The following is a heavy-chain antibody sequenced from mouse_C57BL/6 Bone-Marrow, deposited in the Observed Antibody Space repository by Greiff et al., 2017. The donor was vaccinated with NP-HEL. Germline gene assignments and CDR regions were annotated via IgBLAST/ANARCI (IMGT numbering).Heavy chain of an antibody. Sequence: QVQLQQSGPELVKPGASVKISCKASGYAFSSSWMNWVKQRPGKGLEWIGRIYPGDGDTNYNGKFKGKATLTADKSSSPAYMQLSSLTSEDSAVYFCARYGYDKGEYYFDYWGQGTTLTVSS. V-gene: IGHV1-82*01. D-gene: IGHD2-2*01. CDR3: ARYGYDKGEYYFDY. CDR2: IYPGDGDT. CDR1: GYAFSSSW. J-gene: IGHJ2*01.